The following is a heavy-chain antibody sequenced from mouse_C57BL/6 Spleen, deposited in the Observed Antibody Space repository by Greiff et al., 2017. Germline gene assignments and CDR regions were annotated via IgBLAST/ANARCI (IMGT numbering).Heavy chain of an antibody. CDR3: ARSPNWGYAMDY. CDR2: IRNKANGYTT. Sequence: EVQVVESGGGLVQPGGSLSLSCAASGFTFTDYYMSWVRQPPGKALEWLGFIRNKANGYTTEYSASVKGRFTISRDNSQSILYLQMNALRAEDSATYYCARSPNWGYAMDYWGQGTSVTVSS. D-gene: IGHD4-1*02. J-gene: IGHJ4*01. V-gene: IGHV7-3*01. CDR1: GFTFTDYY.